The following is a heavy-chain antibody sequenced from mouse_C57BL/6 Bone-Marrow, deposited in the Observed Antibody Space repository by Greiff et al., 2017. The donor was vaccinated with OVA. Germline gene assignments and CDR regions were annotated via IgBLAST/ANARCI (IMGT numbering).Heavy chain of an antibody. CDR1: GYTFTSYW. CDR3: AREATVVDWYFDV. J-gene: IGHJ1*03. CDR2: IDPSDSYT. Sequence: QVQLQQPGAELVMPGASVKLSCKASGYTFTSYWMHWVKQRPGQGLEWIGEIDPSDSYTNYNQKFKGKSTLTVDKSSSTAYMQLSSLTSEDSAVYYCAREATVVDWYFDVWGRGTTVTVSS. D-gene: IGHD1-1*01. V-gene: IGHV1-69*01.